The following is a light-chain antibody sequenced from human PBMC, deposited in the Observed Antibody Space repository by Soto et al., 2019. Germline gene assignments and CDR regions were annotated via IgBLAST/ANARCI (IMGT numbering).Light chain of an antibody. J-gene: IGLJ1*01. CDR1: SSDVGSFNL. Sequence: QSVLTQPASVSGSPGQSISISCTGTSSDVGSFNLVSWYQQHPGKAPKLIIFAVSKRPSGVSNRFSGSKSGNTASLTISGHQAEDEADYYCCSYAGRFTPDSVFGSGNKVTVL. V-gene: IGLV2-23*02. CDR3: CSYAGRFTPDSV. CDR2: AVS.